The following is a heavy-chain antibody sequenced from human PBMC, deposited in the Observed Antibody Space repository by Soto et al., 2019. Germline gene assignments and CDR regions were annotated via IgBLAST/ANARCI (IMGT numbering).Heavy chain of an antibody. V-gene: IGHV3-48*03. J-gene: IGHJ6*02. Sequence: PGGSLRLSCVVSGFTFSSHEMNWVRQAPGKGPEWVSKISENGGTTSYADSVKGRFTISRDNARDSLYLQMDSLRAEDTAVYYCARDRSLIFAIPPYGMDVWGQGTTATVSS. CDR2: ISENGGTT. CDR3: ARDRSLIFAIPPYGMDV. CDR1: GFTFSSHE. D-gene: IGHD3-3*01.